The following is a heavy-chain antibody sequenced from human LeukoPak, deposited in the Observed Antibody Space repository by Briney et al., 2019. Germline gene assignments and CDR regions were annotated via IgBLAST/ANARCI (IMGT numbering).Heavy chain of an antibody. CDR3: AKALVLTVAGTYYVDH. D-gene: IGHD6-19*01. CDR1: GFTFSNYG. V-gene: IGHV3-30*02. J-gene: IGHJ4*02. Sequence: PGGSLRLSCAASGFTFSNYGMHWVRQAPGKGLEWVAFIRFDESRTFYGDSVKGRFIISRDNFENTLFLHMHSLRPEDTAVYYCAKALVLTVAGTYYVDHWGQGTLVTVSS. CDR2: IRFDESRT.